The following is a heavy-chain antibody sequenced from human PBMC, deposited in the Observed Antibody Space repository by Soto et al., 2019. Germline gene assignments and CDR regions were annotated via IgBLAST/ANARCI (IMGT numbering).Heavy chain of an antibody. CDR2: INHSGST. D-gene: IGHD3-3*01. J-gene: IGHJ4*02. CDR1: GGSFSGYY. V-gene: IGHV4-34*01. Sequence: SETLSLTCAVYGGSFSGYYWSWIRQPPGKGLEWIGEINHSGSTNYNPSLKSRVTISVDTSKNQFSRKLSSVTAADTAVYYCARGLPARRDGVVPGYGYGHFDYWGQGTLVTVSS. CDR3: ARGLPARRDGVVPGYGYGHFDY.